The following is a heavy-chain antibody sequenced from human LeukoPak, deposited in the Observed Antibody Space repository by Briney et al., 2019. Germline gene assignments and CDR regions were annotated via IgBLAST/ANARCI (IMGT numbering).Heavy chain of an antibody. CDR1: GFTFSSYE. V-gene: IGHV3-48*03. CDR2: ISGSGSTI. D-gene: IGHD4-17*01. Sequence: GGSLRLSCAASGFTFSSYEINWVRQAPGKGLEWVSYISGSGSTIYYTDSVKGRFTISRDNAKNSVLLQMDSLRAEDTAVYYCARHMTTGHWYFDLWGRGTLVTVSS. CDR3: ARHMTTGHWYFDL. J-gene: IGHJ2*01.